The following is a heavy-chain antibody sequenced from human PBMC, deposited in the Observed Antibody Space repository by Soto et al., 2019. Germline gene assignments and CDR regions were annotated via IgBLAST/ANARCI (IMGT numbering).Heavy chain of an antibody. CDR3: VKDRALDSAGHGFDF. CDR1: GRPVTSGGYY. V-gene: IGHV4-31*03. D-gene: IGHD3-3*01. Sequence: QVQLQESGPGLVKPSQTLSLTCTVSGRPVTSGGYYWTCIRQPPGKGLEWIGYIYHIGNPSYNPSLNIRLTMSLDTSNKLFALSLTSVTAGDTAIYYCVKDRALDSAGHGFDFWGQGTMVTVSS. CDR2: IYHIGNP. J-gene: IGHJ5*01.